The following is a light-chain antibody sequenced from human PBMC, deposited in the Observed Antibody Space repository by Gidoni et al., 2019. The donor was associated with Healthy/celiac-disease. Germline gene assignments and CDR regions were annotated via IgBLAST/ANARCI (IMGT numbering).Light chain of an antibody. J-gene: IGLJ3*02. V-gene: IGLV1-47*01. CDR1: SSNLGSNY. Sequence: QSLLPQPPSASGTPGQRVTISCSGSSSNLGSNYVYWYQQLPGTAPKLLIYRNNQRPSGVPDRFSGSKSGTSASLAISGLRSEDEADYYCAAWDDSLSGRVFGGGTKLTVL. CDR2: RNN. CDR3: AAWDDSLSGRV.